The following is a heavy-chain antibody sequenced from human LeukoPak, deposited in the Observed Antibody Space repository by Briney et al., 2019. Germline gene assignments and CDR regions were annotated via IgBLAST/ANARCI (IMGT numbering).Heavy chain of an antibody. V-gene: IGHV1-3*03. J-gene: IGHJ3*02. D-gene: IGHD1-26*01. CDR3: ARDAGSYFWIGAFDI. CDR2: INAGNGNT. CDR1: GYTFTSYA. Sequence: ASVKVSCKASGYTFTSYAMHWVRQAPGQRLEWMGWINAGNGNTKYSQEFQGRVTITRDTSASTAYMELSSLRSEDMAVYYCARDAGSYFWIGAFDIWGQGTMVTVSS.